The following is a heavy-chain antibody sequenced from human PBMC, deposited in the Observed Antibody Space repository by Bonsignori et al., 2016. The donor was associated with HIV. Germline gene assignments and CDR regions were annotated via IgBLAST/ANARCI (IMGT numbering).Heavy chain of an antibody. J-gene: IGHJ4*02. D-gene: IGHD6-19*01. V-gene: IGHV1-69*13. CDR1: GGTFSNYA. CDR2: IIPIFGTA. CDR3: ARGPVAGISVGCYYFDY. Sequence: SVKVSCKASGGTFSNYAISWVRQAPGQGLEWMGGIIPIFGTANYAQKFQDRVTITADESTSTAYMELSSLRSEDTAVYYCARGPVAGISVGCYYFDYWGPGEPWSPSPQ.